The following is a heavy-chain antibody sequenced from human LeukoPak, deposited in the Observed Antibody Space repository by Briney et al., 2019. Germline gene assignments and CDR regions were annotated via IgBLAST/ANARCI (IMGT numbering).Heavy chain of an antibody. CDR2: INPNSGGT. Sequence: GASVKVSCKASGYTFTGNYMHWVRQAPGQGLEWMGWINPNSGGTNYAQKFQGRVTMTRDTSISTAYMELSSLRSEDTAVYYCARVGDGAAGTGNWFDPWGQGTLVTVSS. V-gene: IGHV1-2*02. D-gene: IGHD6-13*01. CDR1: GYTFTGNY. J-gene: IGHJ5*02. CDR3: ARVGDGAAGTGNWFDP.